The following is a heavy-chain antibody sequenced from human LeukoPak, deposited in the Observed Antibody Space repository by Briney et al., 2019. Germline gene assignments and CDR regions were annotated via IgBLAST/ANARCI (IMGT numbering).Heavy chain of an antibody. CDR1: GGTFSSHA. J-gene: IGHJ4*02. V-gene: IGHV1-46*03. CDR2: INPSGGST. CDR3: ARSVTTSDY. D-gene: IGHD4-17*01. Sequence: ASVKVSCKASGGTFSSHAISWVRQAPGQGLEWMGIINPSGGSTSYAQKFQGRVTMTRDTSTSTVYMELSSLRSEDTAVYYCARSVTTSDYWGQGTLITVSS.